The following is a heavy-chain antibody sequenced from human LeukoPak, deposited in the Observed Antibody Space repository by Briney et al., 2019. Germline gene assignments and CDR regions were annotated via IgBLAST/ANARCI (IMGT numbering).Heavy chain of an antibody. CDR3: ARAGAYGSGTFDAFDI. J-gene: IGHJ3*02. V-gene: IGHV3-30*02. D-gene: IGHD3-10*01. Sequence: GGSLRLSCAASGFTFSSYGMHWVRQAPGKGLEWVAFIRYDGSNKYYADSVKGRFTISRDNSKNTLYLQMNSLRAEDTAVYYCARAGAYGSGTFDAFDIWGQGTMVTVSS. CDR1: GFTFSSYG. CDR2: IRYDGSNK.